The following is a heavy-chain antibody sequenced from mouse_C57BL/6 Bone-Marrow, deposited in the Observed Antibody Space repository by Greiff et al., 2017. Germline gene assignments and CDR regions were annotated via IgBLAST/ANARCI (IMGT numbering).Heavy chain of an antibody. J-gene: IGHJ1*03. CDR3: AHGNYFYWYFAV. V-gene: IGHV1-72*01. CDR2: IDPNSGGT. CDR1: GYTFTSYW. D-gene: IGHD2-1*01. Sequence: VQLQQPGAELVKPGASVKLSCKASGYTFTSYWMHWVKQRPGRGLEWIGRIDPNSGGTKYNEKFKSKATLTVDKPSSTASMQLRSLTSEESAVYYCAHGNYFYWYFAVWGTGTTVTVSS.